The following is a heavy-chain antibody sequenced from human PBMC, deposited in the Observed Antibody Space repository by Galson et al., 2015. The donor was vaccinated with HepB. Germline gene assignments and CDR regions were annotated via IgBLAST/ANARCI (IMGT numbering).Heavy chain of an antibody. CDR2: IYYSGST. CDR3: ARLRGRFSFDAFDI. Sequence: ETLSLTCTVSGGSISSSSYYWGWIRQPPGKGLEWIGSIYYSGSTYYNPSLKSRVTISVDTSKNQFSLKLSSVTAADTAVYYCARLRGRFSFDAFDIWGQGTMVTVSS. J-gene: IGHJ3*02. CDR1: GGSISSSSYY. V-gene: IGHV4-39*01. D-gene: IGHD3-10*01.